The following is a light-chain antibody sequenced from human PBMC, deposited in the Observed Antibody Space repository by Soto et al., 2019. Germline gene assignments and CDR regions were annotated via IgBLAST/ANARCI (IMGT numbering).Light chain of an antibody. CDR3: QQGYSSRWT. CDR1: QNIRSY. V-gene: IGKV1-39*01. J-gene: IGKJ1*01. Sequence: DLPMTQSPSSLSASVGDRVTITCRASQNIRSYLNWYQQKPGKVPQLLIYATSSLQTGVPSRFSASGSGTDFSLVISDLQPEDSATYYCQQGYSSRWTSGRGTKVEI. CDR2: ATS.